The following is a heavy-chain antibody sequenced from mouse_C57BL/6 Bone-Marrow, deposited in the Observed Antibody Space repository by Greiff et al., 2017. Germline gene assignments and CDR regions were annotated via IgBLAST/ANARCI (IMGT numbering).Heavy chain of an antibody. D-gene: IGHD3-3*01. Sequence: VQLQQSGPELVKPGASVKISCKASGYAFSSSWMNWVKQRPGRGLEWIGRIYPGDGDTNYNGKFKGKATLTADQSSSTAYMQLSSLTSEDSAVYFCARSAGTYWGQGTSVTVSS. CDR1: GYAFSSSW. V-gene: IGHV1-82*01. CDR3: ARSAGTY. J-gene: IGHJ4*01. CDR2: IYPGDGDT.